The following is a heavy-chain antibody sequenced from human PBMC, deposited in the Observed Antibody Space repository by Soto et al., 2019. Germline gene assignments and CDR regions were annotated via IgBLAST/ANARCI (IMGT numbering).Heavy chain of an antibody. CDR2: IIPTFGTA. D-gene: IGHD2-2*01. Sequence: SVKVSCKASGGTFSSYAISWVRQAPGQGLEWMGGIIPTFGTANYAQKFQGRVTITADKSTSTAYMELSSLRSEDTAVYYCARSCSSTSCYRPLLYAMDVWGQGTTVTVSS. CDR3: ARSCSSTSCYRPLLYAMDV. CDR1: GGTFSSYA. V-gene: IGHV1-69*06. J-gene: IGHJ6*02.